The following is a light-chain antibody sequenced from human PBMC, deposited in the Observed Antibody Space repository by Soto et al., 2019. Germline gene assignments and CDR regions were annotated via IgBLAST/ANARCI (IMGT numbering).Light chain of an antibody. CDR2: DAS. Sequence: EIVLTQSPGTLSLSPGERATLSCRASQSVSDSYLAWFQQKPGQAPRLLIYDASSRATGIPDRFSGSGSGTDFTLTIRRLEPEDFAVYYCQQYGSAPGTFGQGTKLEIK. CDR3: QQYGSAPGT. J-gene: IGKJ2*01. V-gene: IGKV3-20*01. CDR1: QSVSDSY.